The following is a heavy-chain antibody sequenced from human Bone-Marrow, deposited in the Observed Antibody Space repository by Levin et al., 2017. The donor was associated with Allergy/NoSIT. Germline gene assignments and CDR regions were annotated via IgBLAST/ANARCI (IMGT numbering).Heavy chain of an antibody. CDR3: ARGGGIGVADT. V-gene: IGHV4-39*01. CDR2: IYYSGNS. J-gene: IGHJ4*02. CDR1: GGSISGSDNWY. D-gene: IGHD6-19*01. Sequence: ASETLSLTCMISGGSISGSDNWYWHWFRQPPGKGPDWIGSIYYSGNSYYNPSLKSRITISVDTSKNQFSLKLNSVTAADTAVYYCARGGGIGVADTWGLGTLVTVSS.